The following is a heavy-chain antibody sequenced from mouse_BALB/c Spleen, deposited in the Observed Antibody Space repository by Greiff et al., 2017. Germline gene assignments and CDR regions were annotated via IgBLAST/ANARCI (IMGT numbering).Heavy chain of an antibody. CDR1: GFTFSSYT. Sequence: EVQLVESGGGLVKPGGSLKLSCAASGFTFSSYTMSWVRQTPEKRLEWVATISSGGSYTYYPDSVKGRFTISRDNAKNTLYLQMSSLKSEDTAMYYCTRHYGNYFDYWGQGTTLTVSS. V-gene: IGHV5-6-4*01. CDR2: ISSGGSYT. CDR3: TRHYGNYFDY. D-gene: IGHD2-1*01. J-gene: IGHJ2*01.